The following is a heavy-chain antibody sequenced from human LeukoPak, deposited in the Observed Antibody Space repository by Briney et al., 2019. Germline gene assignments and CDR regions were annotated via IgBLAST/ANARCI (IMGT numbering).Heavy chain of an antibody. V-gene: IGHV4-39*01. CDR2: IYYSGST. J-gene: IGHJ6*02. CDR3: ARHDSSGYYYYYYGMDV. Sequence: PSETLSLTCTVSGGSISSSSYYWGWIRQPPGKGLEWIGSIYYSGSTHYNPSLKSRVTISVDTSKNQFSLKLSSVTAADTAVYYCARHDSSGYYYYYYGMDVWGQGTTVTVSS. D-gene: IGHD3-22*01. CDR1: GGSISSSSYY.